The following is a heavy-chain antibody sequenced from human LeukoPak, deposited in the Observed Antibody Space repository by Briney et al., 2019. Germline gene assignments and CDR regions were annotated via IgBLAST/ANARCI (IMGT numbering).Heavy chain of an antibody. V-gene: IGHV4-34*01. Sequence: TSETLSLTCAVYGGSFSGYYWSWIRQPPGKGLEWIGEINHSGSTNYNPSLKSRVTISVDTSKNQFSLKLSSVTAADTAVYYCARRLDRRWLLSKGYPFDPWGQGTLVTVSS. J-gene: IGHJ5*02. CDR2: INHSGST. CDR3: ARRLDRRWLLSKGYPFDP. CDR1: GGSFSGYY. D-gene: IGHD3-22*01.